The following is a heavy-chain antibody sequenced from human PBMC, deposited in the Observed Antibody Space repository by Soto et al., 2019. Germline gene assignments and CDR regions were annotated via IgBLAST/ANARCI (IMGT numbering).Heavy chain of an antibody. CDR2: INGDGTMK. CDR3: ARVGTGSYNWFDP. CDR1: GFTFSTYW. Sequence: EVQLVESGGGLVQPGGSLRLSCAASGFTFSTYWMHWVRQAPGKGLVWVSRINGDGTMKTYADSVKGRFTISRDNAKNTLYLQMISLRAEDTAVYYCARVGTGSYNWFDPWGQGNLVTVSS. J-gene: IGHJ5*02. D-gene: IGHD1-26*01. V-gene: IGHV3-74*01.